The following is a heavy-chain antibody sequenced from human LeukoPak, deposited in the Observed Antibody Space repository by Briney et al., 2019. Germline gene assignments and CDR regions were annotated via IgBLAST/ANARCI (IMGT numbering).Heavy chain of an antibody. CDR1: GFTFSSYA. D-gene: IGHD4-23*01. CDR2: ISNSGGST. Sequence: PGGSLRLSCAASGFTFSSYAMSWVRQAPGKGLEWVSTISNSGGSTYYADSVKGRFTISRDNSKNTLYLQMNSLRAEDTAVYFCAKAPTVVTPTYFDYWGQGTLVTVSS. CDR3: AKAPTVVTPTYFDY. V-gene: IGHV3-23*01. J-gene: IGHJ4*02.